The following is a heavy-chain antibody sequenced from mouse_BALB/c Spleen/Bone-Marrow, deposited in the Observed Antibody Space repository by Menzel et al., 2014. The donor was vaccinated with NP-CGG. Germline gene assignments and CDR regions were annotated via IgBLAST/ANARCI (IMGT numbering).Heavy chain of an antibody. V-gene: IGHV1-67*01. CDR3: ARNFYGSAYFDF. Sequence: VMLVESGPELVRPGVSVKISCKGSGYKFTDYAMHWVKQSHAKSLEWIGLISTYSGNTHYNQKFKGKATMTVDKSSXTAYMELARLTSEDSAIYYCARNFYGSAYFDFWGQGSTLTVSS. CDR2: ISTYSGNT. J-gene: IGHJ2*01. CDR1: GYKFTDYA. D-gene: IGHD1-1*01.